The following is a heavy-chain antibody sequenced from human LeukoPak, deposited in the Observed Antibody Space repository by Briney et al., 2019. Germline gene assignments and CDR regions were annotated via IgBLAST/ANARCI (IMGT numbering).Heavy chain of an antibody. CDR2: ISSSGSTI. D-gene: IGHD5-18*01. V-gene: IGHV3-48*04. J-gene: IGHJ4*02. CDR1: GFTFSSYS. CDR3: ARDGDSYGYGIDY. Sequence: GGSLRLSCAASGFTFSSYSMNWVRQAPGKGLEWVSYISSSGSTIYYADSVKGRFTISRDSAKNSLYLQMNSLRGEDTAIYYCARDGDSYGYGIDYWGQGTLVTVSP.